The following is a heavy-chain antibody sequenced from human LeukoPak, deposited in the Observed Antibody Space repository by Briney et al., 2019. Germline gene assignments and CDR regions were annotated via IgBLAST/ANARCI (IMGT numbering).Heavy chain of an antibody. D-gene: IGHD2-2*01. Sequence: ASVKVSCKASGYTFTGYYMRWVRQAPGQGLEWTGWINPNSGGTNYAQKFQGRVTMTRDTSISTAYMELSRLRSDDTAVYYCAITVTSQLLWYLNDAFDIWGQGTMVTVSS. V-gene: IGHV1-2*02. CDR1: GYTFTGYY. CDR2: INPNSGGT. J-gene: IGHJ3*02. CDR3: AITVTSQLLWYLNDAFDI.